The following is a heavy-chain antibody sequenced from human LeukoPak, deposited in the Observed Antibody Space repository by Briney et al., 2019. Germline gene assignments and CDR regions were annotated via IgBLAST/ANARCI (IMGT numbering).Heavy chain of an antibody. V-gene: IGHV3-53*01. CDR3: ARDEYDSSGYYGY. CDR1: GFTVSSNY. Sequence: PGGSLRLSCAASGFTVSSNYMSWVRQAPGKGLEWVSVIYSGGSTYYADSVKGRFTISRDNSKNTLYLQMNSLRAEDTAVYYCARDEYDSSGYYGYWGQGTLVTVSS. D-gene: IGHD3-22*01. J-gene: IGHJ4*02. CDR2: IYSGGST.